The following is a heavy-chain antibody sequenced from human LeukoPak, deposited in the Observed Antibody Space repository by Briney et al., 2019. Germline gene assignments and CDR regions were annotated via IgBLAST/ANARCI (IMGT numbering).Heavy chain of an antibody. Sequence: ASVKVSCKASGGTFSSYAISWVRQAPGQGLEWMGWINTNTGNPTYAQGFTGRFVFSLDTSVSTAYVEISSLKAEDTAVYYCARARYCIGSTCPAGYYGMDVWGQGTTVTVSS. J-gene: IGHJ6*02. CDR2: INTNTGNP. CDR1: GGTFSSYA. V-gene: IGHV7-4-1*02. D-gene: IGHD2-15*01. CDR3: ARARYCIGSTCPAGYYGMDV.